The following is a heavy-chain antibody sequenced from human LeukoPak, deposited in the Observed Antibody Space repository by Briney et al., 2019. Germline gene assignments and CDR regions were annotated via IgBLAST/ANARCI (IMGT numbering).Heavy chain of an antibody. D-gene: IGHD5-12*01. CDR2: ISSSSSYI. J-gene: IGHJ4*02. Sequence: GGSLTLSCAASGFTFSSYSMNWVRQAPGKGLEWVSSISSSSSYIYYADSVKGRFTISRDKAKNSLYLQMNSLRAEDTAIYYGAREGMVATFDYWGQGTLVTVSS. CDR3: AREGMVATFDY. V-gene: IGHV3-21*01. CDR1: GFTFSSYS.